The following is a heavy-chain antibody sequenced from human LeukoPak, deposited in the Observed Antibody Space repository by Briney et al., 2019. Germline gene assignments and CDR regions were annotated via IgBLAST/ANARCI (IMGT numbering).Heavy chain of an antibody. CDR1: GAPISTYY. CDR3: ARGGSESYRNYYYMAV. CDR2: IYYSGST. J-gene: IGHJ6*03. Sequence: SDTLSLTCTVSGAPISTYYWSWLPHPPGKGGEWLGYIYYSGSTTYNPPLKSRVTLSVDTSKNQFSPKLSSVPTAHPPVYYCARGGSESYRNYYYMAVWGKGTTVTVSS. V-gene: IGHV4-59*13. D-gene: IGHD3-10*01.